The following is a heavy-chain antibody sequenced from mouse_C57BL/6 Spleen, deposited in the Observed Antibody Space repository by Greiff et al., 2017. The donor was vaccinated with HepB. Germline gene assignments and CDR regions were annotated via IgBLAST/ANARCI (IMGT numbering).Heavy chain of an antibody. J-gene: IGHJ3*01. CDR3: ATELGEAY. V-gene: IGHV1-26*01. D-gene: IGHD4-1*01. Sequence: EVQLQQSGPELVKPGASVKISCKASGYTFTDYYMNWVKQSHGKSLEWIGDINPNNGGTSYNQKFKGKATLTVDKSSSTAYMELRSLTSEDSAVYYCATELGEAYWGQGTLVTVSA. CDR1: GYTFTDYY. CDR2: INPNNGGT.